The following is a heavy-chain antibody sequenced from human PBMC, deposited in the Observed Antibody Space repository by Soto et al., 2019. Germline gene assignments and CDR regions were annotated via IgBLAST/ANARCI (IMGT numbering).Heavy chain of an antibody. CDR3: ASLRCSGGSCYPSRLYYYYYGMDV. CDR2: IIPIFGTA. D-gene: IGHD2-15*01. J-gene: IGHJ6*02. V-gene: IGHV1-69*12. Sequence: QVQLVQSGAEVKKPGSSVKVSCKASGGTFSSYAISWVRQAPGQGLEWMGGIIPIFGTANYAQKFQGRVTITADEPTITAYMELSSLRSEDTAVYYCASLRCSGGSCYPSRLYYYYYGMDVWCQGTTVTVSS. CDR1: GGTFSSYA.